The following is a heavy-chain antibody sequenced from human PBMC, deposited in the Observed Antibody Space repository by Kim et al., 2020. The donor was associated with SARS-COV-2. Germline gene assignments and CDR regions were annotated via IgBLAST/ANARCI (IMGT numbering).Heavy chain of an antibody. Sequence: GYADSVKGRFTISRDNAKNSLYLQMNSLRAEDTALYYCAKDITHGRGIDYWGQGTLVTVSS. D-gene: IGHD3-16*01. V-gene: IGHV3-9*01. J-gene: IGHJ4*02. CDR3: AKDITHGRGIDY.